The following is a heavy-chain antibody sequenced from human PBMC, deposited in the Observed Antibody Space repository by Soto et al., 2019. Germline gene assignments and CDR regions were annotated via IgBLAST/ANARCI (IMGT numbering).Heavy chain of an antibody. D-gene: IGHD3-22*01. CDR3: ARAYDSSGYPRYYFDY. CDR1: GFTFSTYG. Sequence: QVQLVESGGGVVQPGRSLRLSCAASGFTFSTYGMHWVRQAPGKGLEWVAVIGYDGSNKYYADSVKGRSTISRDNSKNTLYLQMNSLRAEDTAVYYCARAYDSSGYPRYYFDYWGQGTLVTVSS. CDR2: IGYDGSNK. J-gene: IGHJ4*02. V-gene: IGHV3-33*01.